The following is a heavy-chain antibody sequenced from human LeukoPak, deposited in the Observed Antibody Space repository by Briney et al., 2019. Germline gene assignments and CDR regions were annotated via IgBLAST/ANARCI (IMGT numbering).Heavy chain of an antibody. V-gene: IGHV4-4*07. CDR3: ARGGTLGNWFDP. CDR2: IYTSGST. CDR1: GVTISSYD. Sequence: PSETLSLTCTVSGVTISSYDWSWIRQPAGKGLEWIGRIYTSGSTNYNPSLKSRVTMSVDTSKNQFSLKLSSVTAADTAVYYCARGGTLGNWFDPWGQGTLVTVSS. J-gene: IGHJ5*02.